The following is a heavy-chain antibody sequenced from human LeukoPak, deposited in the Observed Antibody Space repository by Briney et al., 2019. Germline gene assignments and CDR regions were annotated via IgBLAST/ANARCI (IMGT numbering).Heavy chain of an antibody. D-gene: IGHD3-10*01. CDR3: ARATRRMVRGVIITPYDY. J-gene: IGHJ4*02. Sequence: PSETLSLSCAVYGGSFSGYYWSWIRQPPGKGLEWIGENNHSGSTNYNPSLKSRVTISVDTSKNQFSLKLSSVTAADTAAYYCARATRRMVRGVIITPYDYWGQGTLVTVSS. V-gene: IGHV4-34*01. CDR2: NNHSGST. CDR1: GGSFSGYY.